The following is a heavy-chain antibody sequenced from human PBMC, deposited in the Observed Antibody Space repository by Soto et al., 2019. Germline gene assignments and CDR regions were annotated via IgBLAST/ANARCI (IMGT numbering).Heavy chain of an antibody. D-gene: IGHD3-22*01. CDR2: IYYSGST. CDR1: GGSISSGDYY. V-gene: IGHV4-30-4*01. J-gene: IGHJ4*02. Sequence: LCGGSISSGDYYWSWIRQPPGKGLEWIGYIYYSGSTYYNPSLKSRVTISVDTSKNQFSLKLSSVTAADTAVYYCARDYYDSSGYYYFDYWGQGTLVTVSS. CDR3: ARDYYDSSGYYYFDY.